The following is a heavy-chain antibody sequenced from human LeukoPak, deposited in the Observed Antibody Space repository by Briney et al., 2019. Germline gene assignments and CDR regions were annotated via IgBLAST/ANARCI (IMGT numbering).Heavy chain of an antibody. J-gene: IGHJ4*02. D-gene: IGHD3-3*01. CDR2: IYYSGST. CDR1: GGSISSYY. CDR3: ARTGMNDFWSGYYIDGAFDY. Sequence: SEALSLTCTVSGGSISSYYWSWIRQPPGKGLEWIGYIYYSGSTNYNPSRKSRVTISVDTSKNQFSLKLSSVTAADTAVYYCARTGMNDFWSGYYIDGAFDYWGQGTLVTVSS. V-gene: IGHV4-59*01.